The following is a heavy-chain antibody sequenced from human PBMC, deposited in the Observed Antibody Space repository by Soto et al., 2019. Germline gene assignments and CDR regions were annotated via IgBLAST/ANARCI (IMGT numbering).Heavy chain of an antibody. J-gene: IGHJ4*02. D-gene: IGHD3-16*02. CDR2: ISGSGGST. V-gene: IGHV3-23*01. Sequence: EVQLLESGGGLVQPGGSLRLSCAASGFTFSSYAMSWVRQAPGKGLEWVSAISGSGGSTYYADSVKGRFTISRDNSKNTLFLQMNRLRAEDTAVYYCAKPMITFGGVIVDFDYWGQGTLVTVSS. CDR3: AKPMITFGGVIVDFDY. CDR1: GFTFSSYA.